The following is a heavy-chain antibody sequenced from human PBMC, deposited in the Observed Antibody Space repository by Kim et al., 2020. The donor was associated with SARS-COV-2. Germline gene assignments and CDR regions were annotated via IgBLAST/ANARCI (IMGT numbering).Heavy chain of an antibody. D-gene: IGHD4-17*01. Sequence: GGSLRLSCAASGFTFSSYVMSWVRQAPGKGLEWVSGISGSGASTYYADSVKGRFTISRDNSKNTLYLQMNSLRAEDTAVYYCAKNTYRDYPGGACDIWGQGTTVTVSS. CDR3: AKNTYRDYPGGACDI. CDR1: GFTFSSYV. V-gene: IGHV3-23*01. CDR2: ISGSGAST. J-gene: IGHJ6*02.